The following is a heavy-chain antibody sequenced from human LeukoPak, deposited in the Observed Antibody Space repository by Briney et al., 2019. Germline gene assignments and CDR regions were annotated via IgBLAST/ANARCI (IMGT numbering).Heavy chain of an antibody. J-gene: IGHJ5*01. CDR2: IIYSGGT. CDR3: ARDRWFDC. Sequence: SETLSLTCTVSGDSFTTNYWSWIRQSPGKGLEWIGYIIYSGGTTYNPSLKSRVTISLDTSKNQFSLKLSSVTAADTAVYYCARDRWFDCWGQGTLVTVSS. V-gene: IGHV4-59*01. CDR1: GDSFTTNY.